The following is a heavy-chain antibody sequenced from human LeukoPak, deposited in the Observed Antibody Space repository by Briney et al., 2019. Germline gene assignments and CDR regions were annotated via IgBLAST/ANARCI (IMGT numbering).Heavy chain of an antibody. D-gene: IGHD5-24*01. Sequence: PSETLSLTCTVSGGSISSYYWSWVRQPAGKGLEWIGRIYTSGSTNYNPSLKSRVTMSVDTSKNQFSLKLSSVTAADTAVYYCARALSDGYNSYYYGMDVWGQGTTVTVSS. V-gene: IGHV4-4*07. CDR2: IYTSGST. CDR1: GGSISSYY. CDR3: ARALSDGYNSYYYGMDV. J-gene: IGHJ6*02.